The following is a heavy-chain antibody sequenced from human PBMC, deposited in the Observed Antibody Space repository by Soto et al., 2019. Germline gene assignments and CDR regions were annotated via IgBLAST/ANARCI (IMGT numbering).Heavy chain of an antibody. Sequence: GGSLRLSCAASGFTFSSYGMHWVRQAPGKGLEWVAVIWYDGSNKYYADSVKGRFTISRDNSKNTLYLQMNSLRAEDTAVYYCARSIVGATLEKIYYYYYGMDVWGQGTTVTVSS. CDR1: GFTFSSYG. CDR2: IWYDGSNK. V-gene: IGHV3-33*01. J-gene: IGHJ6*02. CDR3: ARSIVGATLEKIYYYYYGMDV. D-gene: IGHD1-26*01.